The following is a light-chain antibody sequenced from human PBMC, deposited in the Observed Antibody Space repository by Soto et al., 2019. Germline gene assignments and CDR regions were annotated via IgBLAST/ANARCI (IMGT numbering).Light chain of an antibody. CDR2: AAS. J-gene: IGKJ2*01. CDR1: QHIETN. V-gene: IGKV1-39*01. CDR3: QQNYSIPYT. Sequence: DIQMTQSPASLAASVGDRATITCRPSQHIETNLNWYHQRPGKAPKLLISAASRLQDGVPLRFSGSGSATHVTLIIINLQTEDFATYYCQQNYSIPYTFGQGTKLVIK.